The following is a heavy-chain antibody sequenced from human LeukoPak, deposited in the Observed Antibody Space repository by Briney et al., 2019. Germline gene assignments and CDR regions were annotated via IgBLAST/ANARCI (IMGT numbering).Heavy chain of an antibody. CDR3: ARAWSYYYDSSGYYYFDY. V-gene: IGHV3-30*02. CDR2: IRYDGGSK. Sequence: QSGGSLRLSCAASGITFNSYGMHWVRQAPDKGLEWVAFIRYDGGSKYYADSVQGRLTISRDNSKNTLYLQMNGLRPEDTAVYYCARAWSYYYDSSGYYYFDYWGQGTLVTVSS. J-gene: IGHJ4*02. CDR1: GITFNSYG. D-gene: IGHD3-22*01.